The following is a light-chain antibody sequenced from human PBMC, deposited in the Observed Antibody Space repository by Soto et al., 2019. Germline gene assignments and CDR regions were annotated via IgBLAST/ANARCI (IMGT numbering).Light chain of an antibody. CDR2: GNR. Sequence: QSVLTQPPSVSGAPGQRVTISCTGNNSNLGAGYDVHWYQQLPGAAPKLVIFGNRNRPSGVPERFSGSKSDNTASLIISGLQAEDEAHYYCSSYRITTVVFGSGTKVTVL. V-gene: IGLV1-40*01. J-gene: IGLJ1*01. CDR1: NSNLGAGYD. CDR3: SSYRITTVV.